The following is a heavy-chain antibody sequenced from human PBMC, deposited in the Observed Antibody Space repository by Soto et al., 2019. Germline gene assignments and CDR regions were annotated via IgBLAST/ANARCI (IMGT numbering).Heavy chain of an antibody. CDR2: IYYSGST. CDR3: ARGQQWLVGTNWFDP. Sequence: SETLSLTCSVSGDSISSSYWSWIRQPPGKGLEWIGYIYYSGSTNYNPSLKSRVTISLDTSKNQFSLKVSSVTPEDTAVYYCARGQQWLVGTNWFDPWGQGTLVTVSS. CDR1: GDSISSSY. J-gene: IGHJ5*02. V-gene: IGHV4-59*12. D-gene: IGHD6-19*01.